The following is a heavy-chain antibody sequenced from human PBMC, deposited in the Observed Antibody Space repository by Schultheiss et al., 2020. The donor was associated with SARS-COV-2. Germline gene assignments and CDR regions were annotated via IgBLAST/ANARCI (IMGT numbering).Heavy chain of an antibody. CDR3: AKPASLTSGSYSSYDY. CDR1: GFTFSSYA. Sequence: GGSLRLSCAASGFTFSSYAMSWVRQAPGKGLEWVSRIKNDGRSTNYVDSVKGRFTISRDNSKNTLYLQMNSLRAEDTAVYYCAKPASLTSGSYSSYDYWGQGTLVTVSS. V-gene: IGHV3-23*03. CDR2: IKNDGRST. D-gene: IGHD1-26*01. J-gene: IGHJ4*02.